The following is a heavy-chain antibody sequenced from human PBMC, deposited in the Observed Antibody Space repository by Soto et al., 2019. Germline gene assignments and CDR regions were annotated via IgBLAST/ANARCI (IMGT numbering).Heavy chain of an antibody. V-gene: IGHV1-46*01. CDR3: ATVTGTSYYFDY. Sequence: ASVKVSCKASGYTFTSYYIHWVRQAPGRGLEWMGIINPSGGSTGYAQKFLGRVTMTRNTSTSTVYMEMSSLRSEDTAVYYCATVTGTSYYFDYWGQGTLVTLSS. CDR1: GYTFTSYY. D-gene: IGHD1-1*01. J-gene: IGHJ4*02. CDR2: INPSGGST.